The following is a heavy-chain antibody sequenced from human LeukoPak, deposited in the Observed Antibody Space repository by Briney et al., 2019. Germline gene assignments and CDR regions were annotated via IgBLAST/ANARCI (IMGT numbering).Heavy chain of an antibody. D-gene: IGHD3-10*01. CDR1: GFTFSSYW. Sequence: GGSLRLSCAASGFTFSSYWMHWVRQVPGKGLVWVARINPGGSSITYADSVKGRFTISRDNSKNTLYPQMNSLRAEDTAVYYCAKEGQRSSGSYYVYWGQGTLVTVSS. V-gene: IGHV3-74*01. J-gene: IGHJ4*02. CDR2: INPGGSSI. CDR3: AKEGQRSSGSYYVY.